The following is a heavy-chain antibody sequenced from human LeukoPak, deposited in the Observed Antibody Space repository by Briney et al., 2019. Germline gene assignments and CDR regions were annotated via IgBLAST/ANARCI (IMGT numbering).Heavy chain of an antibody. D-gene: IGHD3-3*01. CDR1: GFTFSSYW. Sequence: GGSLRLSCAASGFTFSSYWMSWVRQAPGKGLEWVANIKQDGSEKYYVDSVKGRFTISRDNAKNSLYLQMNSLRAEDTAVYYCARTFWSGYYPALNFDYWGQGTLVTVSS. CDR2: IKQDGSEK. CDR3: ARTFWSGYYPALNFDY. V-gene: IGHV3-7*01. J-gene: IGHJ4*02.